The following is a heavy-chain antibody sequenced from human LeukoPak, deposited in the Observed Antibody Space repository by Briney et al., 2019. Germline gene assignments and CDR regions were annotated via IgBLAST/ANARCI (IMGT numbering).Heavy chain of an antibody. CDR1: GFTFGDYA. D-gene: IGHD1-1*01. V-gene: IGHV3-49*04. CDR2: IRSKAYGGTT. CDR3: TRADISHWSHASY. J-gene: IGHJ4*02. Sequence: GGSLRLSCTASGFTFGDYAMSWVRQAPGKGLEWVGFIRSKAYGGTTEYAASVKGRFTISRDDSKSIAYPQMNSLKTEDTAVYYCTRADISHWSHASYWGQGTLVTVSS.